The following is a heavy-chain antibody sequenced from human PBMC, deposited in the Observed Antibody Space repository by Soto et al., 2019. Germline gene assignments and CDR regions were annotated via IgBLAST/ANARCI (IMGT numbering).Heavy chain of an antibody. D-gene: IGHD3-16*01. V-gene: IGHV3-30*03. CDR2: ISYDGSNK. Sequence: PGGSLRLSCAASGFTFSSYGMHWVRQAPGKGLEWVAVISYDGSNKYYADSVKGRFTVSKDKPKRTLYLQMDSLRVDDTAVYYCARDGWGSNWYFEIWGRGTLVTVSS. CDR3: ARDGWGSNWYFEI. CDR1: GFTFSSYG. J-gene: IGHJ2*01.